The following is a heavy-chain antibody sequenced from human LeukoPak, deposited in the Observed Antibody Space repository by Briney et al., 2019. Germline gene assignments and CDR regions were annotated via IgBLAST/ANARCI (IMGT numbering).Heavy chain of an antibody. CDR1: GDSISSYY. CDR2: IYDSGST. V-gene: IGHV4-59*01. CDR3: ARETTRYSTAAGGTVGRYYFDY. Sequence: SETLSLTCTVSGDSISSYYWTWIRQPPGKGLEWIGYIYDSGSTNYNPSLKSRVTISLDTSQNQFSLTLSSVTAADTAVYYCARETTRYSTAAGGTVGRYYFDYWGQGTLVTVSS. D-gene: IGHD6-13*01. J-gene: IGHJ4*02.